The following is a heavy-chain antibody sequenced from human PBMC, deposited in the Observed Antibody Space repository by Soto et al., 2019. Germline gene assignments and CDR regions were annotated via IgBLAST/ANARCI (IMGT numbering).Heavy chain of an antibody. CDR3: ASHVGYYSQGEWFDP. J-gene: IGHJ5*02. D-gene: IGHD2-15*01. CDR2: IYYSGTT. V-gene: IGHV4-28*01. Sequence: SETLSLTCAVSGYSISSSNWWGWIRQPPGKGLEWIGYIYYSGTTYYNPSLKSRVTMSVDTSKNQFSLKLTSVTAADTAVYYCASHVGYYSQGEWFDPWGQGTLVTVSS. CDR1: GYSISSSNW.